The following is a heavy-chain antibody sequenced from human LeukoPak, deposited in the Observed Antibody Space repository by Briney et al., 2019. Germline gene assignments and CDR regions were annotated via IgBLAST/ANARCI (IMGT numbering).Heavy chain of an antibody. CDR2: ISSSGNTI. CDR3: ARGPSIADRYDAFDI. D-gene: IGHD6-6*01. V-gene: IGHV3-48*03. CDR1: ELTFTIYD. Sequence: GGSLRLSCAVSELTFTIYDLNWVREARGKGLECVSYISSSGNTISYADSVKGRFTSSRDNAKDSLYLQVISLRAEDTAVYYCARGPSIADRYDAFDIWGQGTMVTVSS. J-gene: IGHJ3*02.